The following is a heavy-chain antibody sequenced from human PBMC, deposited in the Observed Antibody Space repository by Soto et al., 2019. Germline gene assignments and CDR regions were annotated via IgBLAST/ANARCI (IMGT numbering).Heavy chain of an antibody. V-gene: IGHV1-8*01. D-gene: IGHD1-26*01. CDR3: ARGVGGSYCRPSNYYYYGMDV. Sequence: ASVKVSCKASGYTFTSYDINWVRQATGQGLEWMGWMNPNSGNTGYAQKFQGRVTMTRNTSISTAYMELSSLRSEDTAVYYCARGVGGSYCRPSNYYYYGMDVWGQGTTVTVSS. J-gene: IGHJ6*02. CDR2: MNPNSGNT. CDR1: GYTFTSYD.